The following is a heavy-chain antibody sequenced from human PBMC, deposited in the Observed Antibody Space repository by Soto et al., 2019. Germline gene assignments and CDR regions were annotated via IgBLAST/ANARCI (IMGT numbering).Heavy chain of an antibody. CDR2: IYHSGST. V-gene: IGHV4-4*02. Sequence: QVQLQESGPGLVKPSGTLSLTCAVSGGSISSSNWWRWVRQPPGKGLEWIGEIYHSGSTNYNPSIKSRVTISVDKSKNQFSLKLSSVTAADTAVYYCARDQGGSYFPYYFDYWGQGTLVTVSS. CDR3: ARDQGGSYFPYYFDY. D-gene: IGHD1-26*01. CDR1: GGSISSSNW. J-gene: IGHJ4*02.